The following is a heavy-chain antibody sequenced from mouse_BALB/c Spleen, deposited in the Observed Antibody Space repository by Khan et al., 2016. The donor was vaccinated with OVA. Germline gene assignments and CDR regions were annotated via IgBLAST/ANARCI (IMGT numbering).Heavy chain of an antibody. CDR1: GFTFSTYG. D-gene: IGHD1-1*02. CDR2: ISSGGHYT. J-gene: IGHJ3*01. Sequence: EVQLVGSGGDLVKTGGSLKLSCAASGFTFSTYGMSWVRQTPDKRLEWVATISSGGHYTYYIDSVKGRFTISRDNAKNILDLQMTSLRSEDTAMYYWARLAYYYNSEGFAYWGRGTLVTVSA. V-gene: IGHV5-6*01. CDR3: ARLAYYYNSEGFAY.